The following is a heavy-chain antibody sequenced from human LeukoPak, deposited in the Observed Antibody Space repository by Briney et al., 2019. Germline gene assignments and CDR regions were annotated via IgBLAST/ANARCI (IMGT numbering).Heavy chain of an antibody. D-gene: IGHD5-18*01. CDR3: TTSRGSRYGYRALELPPTPVD. Sequence: GGSLRLSCVASGFTFSSSGMDWVRQAPGKGLEWVSGISGSGDSIHYADSVKGRFIIFRDNSKNTLYLQMNSLRAEDTAIYYCTTSRGSRYGYRALELPPTPVDWGQGTLVTVSS. CDR1: GFTFSSSG. J-gene: IGHJ4*02. CDR2: ISGSGDSI. V-gene: IGHV3-23*01.